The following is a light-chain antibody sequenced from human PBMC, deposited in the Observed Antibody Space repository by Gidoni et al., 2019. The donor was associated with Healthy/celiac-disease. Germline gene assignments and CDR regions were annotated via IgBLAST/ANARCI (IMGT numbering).Light chain of an antibody. CDR2: GAS. Sequence: EVVLTQSPGTLSLSPGARATLSCWASQSVSSSYLAWYQQKPGQAPRRLIYGASSRATGIPDRFSGSGSGTDFTLTISRLEPEDFAVYYCQQYGSSPQTFGQGTKVEIK. J-gene: IGKJ1*01. CDR1: QSVSSSY. CDR3: QQYGSSPQT. V-gene: IGKV3-20*01.